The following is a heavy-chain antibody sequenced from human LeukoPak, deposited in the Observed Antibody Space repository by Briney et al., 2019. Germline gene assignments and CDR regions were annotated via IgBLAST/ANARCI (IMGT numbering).Heavy chain of an antibody. CDR3: AKARNHITGTTSWGMDV. CDR1: GFVFTSHS. J-gene: IGHJ6*02. V-gene: IGHV3-23*01. CDR2: ISGSGGST. D-gene: IGHD1-20*01. Sequence: PGGSLRLSCAASGFVFTSHSMTWVRQAPGKGLEWVSAISGSGGSTYYADSVKGRFTISRDNSKNTLYLQMNSLRAEDTAVYYCAKARNHITGTTSWGMDVWGQGTTVTVSS.